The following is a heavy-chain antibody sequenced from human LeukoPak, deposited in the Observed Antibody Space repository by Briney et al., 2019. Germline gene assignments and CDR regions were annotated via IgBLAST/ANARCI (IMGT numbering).Heavy chain of an antibody. Sequence: SETLSLTCTVSGGSISSGGYYWSWIRQPPGKGLEWIGYIYHSGSTYYNPSLKSRVTISVDTSKNQFSLKLSSVTAADTAVYYCAREWGRTYYYGSGSNPRFDYWGQGTLVTVSS. CDR1: GGSISSGGYY. CDR3: AREWGRTYYYGSGSNPRFDY. D-gene: IGHD3-10*01. V-gene: IGHV4-30-2*01. J-gene: IGHJ4*02. CDR2: IYHSGST.